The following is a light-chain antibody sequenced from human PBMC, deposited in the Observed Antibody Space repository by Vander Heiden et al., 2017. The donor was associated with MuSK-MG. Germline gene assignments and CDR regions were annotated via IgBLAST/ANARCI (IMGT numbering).Light chain of an antibody. V-gene: IGKV1-39*01. CDR1: QSIGNY. CDR2: AAS. Sequence: DIQLTQFPSSLSASVGDRVTLTCRTSQSIGNYLSWYQHQAGKAPKLLIYAASNLQTRVPSGFSSARSGTNFTLTIDGLQPEDFAIYYCRQTDSTRQLTFGGGTKVEV. CDR3: RQTDSTRQLT. J-gene: IGKJ4*01.